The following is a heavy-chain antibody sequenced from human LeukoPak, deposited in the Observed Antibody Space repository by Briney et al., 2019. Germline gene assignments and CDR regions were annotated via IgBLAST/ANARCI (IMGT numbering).Heavy chain of an antibody. D-gene: IGHD3-10*01. J-gene: IGHJ4*02. CDR1: GFTFSSYS. V-gene: IGHV3-48*02. Sequence: GGSLRLSCAASGFTFSSYSMNWVRHAPGKGLEWVSYISSSSSTIYYADSAKGRFTISRDNAKNSLYLQMNSLRDEDTAVYYCARAPLLLWFGGFDYWGQGTLVTVSS. CDR2: ISSSSSTI. CDR3: ARAPLLLWFGGFDY.